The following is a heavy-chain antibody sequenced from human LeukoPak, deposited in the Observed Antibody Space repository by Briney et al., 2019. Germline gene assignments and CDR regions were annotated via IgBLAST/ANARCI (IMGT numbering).Heavy chain of an antibody. CDR1: GYTFTSYY. J-gene: IGHJ4*02. Sequence: ASVKVSCKASGYTFTSYYMHWVRQAPGQELQWMGWINPNRGGTNYAQKFQGRVTMTRDTSISTAYMELSRLRSDDTAVYYCAVSGYSSSWPTEDFDYWGQGTLVSVSS. V-gene: IGHV1-2*02. CDR2: INPNRGGT. CDR3: AVSGYSSSWPTEDFDY. D-gene: IGHD6-13*01.